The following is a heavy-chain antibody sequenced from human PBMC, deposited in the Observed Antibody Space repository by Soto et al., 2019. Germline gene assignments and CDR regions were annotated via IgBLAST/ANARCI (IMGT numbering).Heavy chain of an antibody. CDR3: ARDILFDY. J-gene: IGHJ4*02. D-gene: IGHD2-15*01. CDR1: EYTFSNYA. Sequence: QVQLVQSGAEEKKPGASVKVSCKASEYTFSNYALHWVRQAPGQRLEWMGWINAGNGNTKYSQKFQGRVTITRDTSASTAYMELSSLRSEDTAVYYCARDILFDYWGQGTLVTVSS. CDR2: INAGNGNT. V-gene: IGHV1-3*05.